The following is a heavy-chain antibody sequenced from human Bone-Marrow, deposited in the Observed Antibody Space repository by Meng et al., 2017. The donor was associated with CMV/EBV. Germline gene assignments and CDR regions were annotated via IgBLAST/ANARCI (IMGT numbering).Heavy chain of an antibody. CDR3: ARDWYSGRGGDVLDI. D-gene: IGHD1-26*01. CDR1: GGSISGNYY. J-gene: IGHJ3*02. CDR2: IYYSGKT. Sequence: SGGSISGNYYWSWIRQPPGKGLEWIGYIYYSGKTYYNPSLKSRMTISVDMSKNQFSLKLNSVTAADTGLYYCARDWYSGRGGDVLDIWGQGTMVTVSS. V-gene: IGHV4-30-4*08.